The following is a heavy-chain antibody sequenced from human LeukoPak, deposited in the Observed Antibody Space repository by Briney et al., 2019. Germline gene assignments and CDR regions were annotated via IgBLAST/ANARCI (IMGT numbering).Heavy chain of an antibody. CDR1: GFTVSSNY. Sequence: GGSLRLSCAASGFTVSSNYMSWVRQAPGKGLGWVSVIYSGGSTYYADSVKGRFTISRDNSKNTLYLQMNSLRAEDTAVYYCAREEILEPDYYYYGMDVWGQGTTVTVSS. CDR2: IYSGGST. J-gene: IGHJ6*02. D-gene: IGHD1-1*01. CDR3: AREEILEPDYYYYGMDV. V-gene: IGHV3-53*01.